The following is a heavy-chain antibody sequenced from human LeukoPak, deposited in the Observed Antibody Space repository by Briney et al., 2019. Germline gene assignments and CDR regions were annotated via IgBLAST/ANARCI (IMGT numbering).Heavy chain of an antibody. Sequence: GASVKVSCKASGYTFTSYYMHWVRQAPGQGLEWMGIINPSGGSTSYAQKFQGRVTITADESTSTAYMELSSLRSEDTAVYYCATNYYDSSGYYHWGQGTLVTVSS. V-gene: IGHV1-46*01. J-gene: IGHJ4*02. CDR1: GYTFTSYY. D-gene: IGHD3-22*01. CDR2: INPSGGST. CDR3: ATNYYDSSGYYH.